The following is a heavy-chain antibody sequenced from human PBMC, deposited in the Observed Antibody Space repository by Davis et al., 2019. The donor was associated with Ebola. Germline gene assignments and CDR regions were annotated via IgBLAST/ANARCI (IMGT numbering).Heavy chain of an antibody. Sequence: GGSLRLSCAASGFTVSSNYMSWVRQAPGKGLEWVSVIYSGGSTYYADSVKGRFTISRDNSRNTLYLQVNSLRAEDTALYYCAKGLYYDTSAYYAYWGQGTLVTVSS. CDR1: GFTVSSNY. V-gene: IGHV3-53*01. CDR3: AKGLYYDTSAYYAY. J-gene: IGHJ4*02. CDR2: IYSGGST. D-gene: IGHD3-22*01.